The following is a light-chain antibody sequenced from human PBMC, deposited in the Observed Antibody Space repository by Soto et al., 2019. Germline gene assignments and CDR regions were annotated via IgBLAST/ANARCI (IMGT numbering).Light chain of an antibody. CDR1: QSVSSD. CDR3: QQYNNWPRT. J-gene: IGKJ1*01. CDR2: GAS. Sequence: EIVMTQSPATLSVSPGEGVTLSCRASQSVSSDLAWYHQKPGQAPRLLIYGASTRATGIPARFSGSGSGTEFTLTINSLQSEDFAVYYCQQYNNWPRTFGQGTKVDI. V-gene: IGKV3-15*01.